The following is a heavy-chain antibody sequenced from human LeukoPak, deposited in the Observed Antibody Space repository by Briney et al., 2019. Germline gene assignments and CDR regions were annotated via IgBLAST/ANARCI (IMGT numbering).Heavy chain of an antibody. J-gene: IGHJ3*02. V-gene: IGHV3-23*01. CDR3: ARAYDAFDI. CDR1: GFTFSSYG. Sequence: GGSLRLSCAASGFTFSSYGMSWVRQAPGKGLEWVSAISGSGGSTTYADSVKGRFTISRDNAKNTLYLQMNSLRAEDTAVYYCARAYDAFDIWGQGTMVTVSS. CDR2: ISGSGGST.